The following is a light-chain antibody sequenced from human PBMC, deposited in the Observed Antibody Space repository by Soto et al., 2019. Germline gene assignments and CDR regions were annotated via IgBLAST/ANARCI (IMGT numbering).Light chain of an antibody. CDR2: ASS. V-gene: IGKV1-39*01. CDR1: QTVKTY. Sequence: DVQMTQSPSSLSASVEDSVTITCRSSQTVKTYLYWYQHKPGKAPQHLIYASSRLQTGVASRFSGSGSGTYFSLTISSLQPEDFATYYCQRTSTTPGTFGQGTKVEIK. J-gene: IGKJ1*01. CDR3: QRTSTTPGT.